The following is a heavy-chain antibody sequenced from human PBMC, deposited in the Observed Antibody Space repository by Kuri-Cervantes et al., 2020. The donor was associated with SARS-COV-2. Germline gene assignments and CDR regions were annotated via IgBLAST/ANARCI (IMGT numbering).Heavy chain of an antibody. J-gene: IGHJ3*02. Sequence: ESLKISCTVSGGSISSYYWSWIRQPPGKGLEWIGSIYYSGSTYYNPSLKSRVTISVDTSKNQFSLKLSSVTAADTAVYYCARGAPARTFTTMVRGVSAFDIWGQGTMVTVSS. CDR3: ARGAPARTFTTMVRGVSAFDI. CDR1: GGSISSYY. CDR2: IYYSGST. D-gene: IGHD3-10*01. V-gene: IGHV4-59*12.